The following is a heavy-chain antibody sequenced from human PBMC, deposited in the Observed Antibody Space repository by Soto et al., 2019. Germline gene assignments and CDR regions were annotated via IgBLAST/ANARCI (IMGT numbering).Heavy chain of an antibody. D-gene: IGHD5-12*01. CDR2: INHSGST. V-gene: IGHV4-34*01. CDR1: GGSFSGYY. Sequence: ASETLSLTCAVYGGSFSGYYLSWIRQPPGKGLEWIGEINHSGSTNYNPSLKSRVTISVDTSKNQFSLKLSSVTAADTAVYYCAREMSGYDVLGYYYYYGMDVWGQGTTVTVSS. CDR3: AREMSGYDVLGYYYYYGMDV. J-gene: IGHJ6*02.